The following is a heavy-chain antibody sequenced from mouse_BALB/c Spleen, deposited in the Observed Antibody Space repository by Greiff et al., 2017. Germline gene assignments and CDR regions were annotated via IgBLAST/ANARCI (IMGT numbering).Heavy chain of an antibody. CDR3: AFYYGNYY. CDR1: GFNIKDTY. CDR2: IDPANGNT. V-gene: IGHV14-3*02. Sequence: EVHLVESGAELVKPGASVKLSCTASGFNIKDTYMHWVKQRPEQGLEWIGRIDPANGNTKYDPKFQGKATITADTSSNTAYLQLSSLTSEDTAVYYCAFYYGNYYWGQGTTLTVSS. J-gene: IGHJ2*01. D-gene: IGHD2-1*01.